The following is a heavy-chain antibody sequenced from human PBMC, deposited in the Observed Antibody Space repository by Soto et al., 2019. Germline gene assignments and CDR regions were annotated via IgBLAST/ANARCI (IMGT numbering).Heavy chain of an antibody. CDR2: ISAYNTNT. CDR1: GYTFTSYH. Sequence: QVQLVQSGAEVKKPGASVKVSCKTSGYTFTSYHISWVRQAPGQGLEWMGWISAYNTNTNYARKFQGRVTMTTDTLTSTAYMELRSLSSDDTAVYYCARDTPPTDYWGQGTLVTVSS. V-gene: IGHV1-18*01. CDR3: ARDTPPTDY. J-gene: IGHJ4*02.